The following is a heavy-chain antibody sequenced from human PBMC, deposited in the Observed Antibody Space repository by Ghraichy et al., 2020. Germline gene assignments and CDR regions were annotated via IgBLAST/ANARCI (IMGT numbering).Heavy chain of an antibody. CDR2: INHSGST. D-gene: IGHD3-3*01. CDR1: GGSFSGYY. CDR3: ARGSGYPNPFDY. J-gene: IGHJ4*02. V-gene: IGHV4-34*01. Sequence: SETLSLTCAVYGGSFSGYYWSWIRQPPGKGLEWIGEINHSGSTNYNPSLKSRVTISVDTSKNQFSLKLSSVTAADTAVYYCARGSGYPNPFDYWGQGTLVTVSS.